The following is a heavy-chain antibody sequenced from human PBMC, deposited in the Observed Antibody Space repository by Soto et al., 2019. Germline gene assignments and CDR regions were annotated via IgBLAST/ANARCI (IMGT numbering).Heavy chain of an antibody. CDR2: IYYSGST. Sequence: QVQLQESGPGLVKPSETLSLTCTVSGGSVRRGSYYWSWIRQPPGKGLEWIGYIYYSGSTNYNPFMKSRVTISVETSKNQFSLKLSSVTAADTAVYYCARGEDWNYGNWFDPWGQGTLVTVSS. D-gene: IGHD1-7*01. CDR1: GGSVRRGSYY. CDR3: ARGEDWNYGNWFDP. J-gene: IGHJ5*02. V-gene: IGHV4-61*01.